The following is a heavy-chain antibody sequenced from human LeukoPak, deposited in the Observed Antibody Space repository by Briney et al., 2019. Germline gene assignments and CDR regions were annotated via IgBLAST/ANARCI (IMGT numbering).Heavy chain of an antibody. Sequence: GGSLRLSCAASGFTFTRYGMVWVRQAPGKGLEWVSYISGSTSAVYYADSVRGRFSISRDNAKNSLYLQMNSLRDDDTAVYYCARRERQSANYYYFDYWGQGTLVTVSS. CDR3: ARRERQSANYYYFDY. CDR2: ISGSTSAV. J-gene: IGHJ4*02. CDR1: GFTFTRYG. D-gene: IGHD4/OR15-4a*01. V-gene: IGHV3-48*02.